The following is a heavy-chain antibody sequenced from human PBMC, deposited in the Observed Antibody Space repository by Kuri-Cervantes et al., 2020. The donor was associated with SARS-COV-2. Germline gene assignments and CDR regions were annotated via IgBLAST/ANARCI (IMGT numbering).Heavy chain of an antibody. J-gene: IGHJ4*02. CDR1: GGTFSSYA. CDR3: ARDAAADNLSDY. Sequence: SVKVSCKASGGTFSSYAISWVRQAPGQGLEWMGRIIPIFGIANYAQKFQGRVTITADKSTSAAYMELSSLRSEDTAVYYCARDAAADNLSDYWGQGTLVTVSS. V-gene: IGHV1-69*04. CDR2: IIPIFGIA. D-gene: IGHD6-13*01.